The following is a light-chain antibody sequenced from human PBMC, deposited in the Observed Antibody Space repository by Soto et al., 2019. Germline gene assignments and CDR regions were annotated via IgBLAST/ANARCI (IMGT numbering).Light chain of an antibody. CDR1: QTVSSY. V-gene: IGKV3-11*01. CDR3: QQHIRWPLT. CDR2: DTS. J-gene: IGKJ4*01. Sequence: EIVLTQSPATMSLSPGERATLSCRASQTVSSYLAWYQHKPGQAPRLLIYDTSNRATGIPARFSGSGSGTDFTLTISNLEPEDFAVYYCQQHIRWPLTFGGGTKVDIK.